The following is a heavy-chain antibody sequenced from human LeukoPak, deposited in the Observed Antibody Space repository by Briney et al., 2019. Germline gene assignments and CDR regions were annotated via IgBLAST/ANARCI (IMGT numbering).Heavy chain of an antibody. CDR3: AREPYDYVWGSYRLTAYFDY. Sequence: SETLSLTCTVSGGSISSGSYYWSWIRQPAGKGLEWIGRIYTSGSTNYNPSLKSRVTISVDTSKNQFSLKLSSVTAADTAVYYCAREPYDYVWGSYRLTAYFDYWGQGTLVTVSS. J-gene: IGHJ4*02. CDR2: IYTSGST. V-gene: IGHV4-61*02. D-gene: IGHD3-16*02. CDR1: GGSISSGSYY.